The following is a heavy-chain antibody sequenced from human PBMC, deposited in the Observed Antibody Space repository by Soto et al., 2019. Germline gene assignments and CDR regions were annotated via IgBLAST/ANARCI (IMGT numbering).Heavy chain of an antibody. J-gene: IGHJ6*02. CDR3: AKGGEYSSSSVNGYYYYGMDV. V-gene: IGHV3-23*01. CDR1: GFTFSSYA. CDR2: ISGSGGST. Sequence: GGSLRLSCAASGFTFSSYAMSWVRQAPGKGLEWVSAISGSGGSTYYADSVKGRFTISRDNSKNTLYLQMNSLRAEDTAVYYCAKGGEYSSSSVNGYYYYGMDVWGQGTTVTVSS. D-gene: IGHD6-6*01.